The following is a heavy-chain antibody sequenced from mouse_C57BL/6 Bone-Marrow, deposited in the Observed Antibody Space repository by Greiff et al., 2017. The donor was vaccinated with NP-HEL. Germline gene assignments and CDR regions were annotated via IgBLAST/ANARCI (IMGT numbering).Heavy chain of an antibody. CDR1: GYTFTSYW. D-gene: IGHD1-1*01. V-gene: IGHV1-61*01. Sequence: QVQLQQPGAELVRPGSSVKLSCKASGYTFTSYWMDWVKQRPGQGLEWIGNIYPSDSETHYNQKFKGKATLTVDKSSSTAYMQLSSLTSEDSAVYYCARKIYYFYFDYWGQGTTLTVSS. CDR3: ARKIYYFYFDY. CDR2: IYPSDSET. J-gene: IGHJ2*01.